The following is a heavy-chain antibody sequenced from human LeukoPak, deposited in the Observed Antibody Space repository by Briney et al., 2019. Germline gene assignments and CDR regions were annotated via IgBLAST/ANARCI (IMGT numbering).Heavy chain of an antibody. CDR3: ARERIAMAGTGRYYFDF. V-gene: IGHV3-48*02. CDR1: GFTFSGYV. Sequence: GGSLRLSCAASGFTFSGYVMTWVRQAPGKGLEWVSYISDSGSATSYADSVEGRFTISRDNAKNSLYLQMNSLRDEDTAVYYCARERIAMAGTGRYYFDFWGQGTLVAVSS. CDR2: ISDSGSAT. J-gene: IGHJ4*02. D-gene: IGHD6-19*01.